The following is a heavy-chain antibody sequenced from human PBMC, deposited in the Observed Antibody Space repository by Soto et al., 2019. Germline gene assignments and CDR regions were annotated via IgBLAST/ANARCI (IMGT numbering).Heavy chain of an antibody. J-gene: IGHJ6*02. CDR3: ARARFSQWSQDYYGLDV. D-gene: IGHD3-3*01. CDR1: VGSLSTYF. Sequence: PSETLSLTCGLSGSLPVGSLSTYFWTWIRQRPGKGREWIGEINHRGSPNYSPSLRGRVTISLNTSKKQFSLNLSSVTAADTAVYFCARARFSQWSQDYYGLDVWGQGTTVTVSS. CDR2: INHRGSP. V-gene: IGHV4-34*01.